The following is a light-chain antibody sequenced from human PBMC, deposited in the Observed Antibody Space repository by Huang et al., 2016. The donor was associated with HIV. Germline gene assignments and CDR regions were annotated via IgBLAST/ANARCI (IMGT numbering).Light chain of an antibody. CDR3: QQYGSSSYT. Sequence: EIVLTQSPGTLSLSPGERATLSCRASQSVSSSYLAWYQQKPGQAPRLLIYGASSRATGIPDRFSGSGSGTDFTHTISRLEPEDFAVYYCQQYGSSSYTFGQGTKLEIK. V-gene: IGKV3-20*01. CDR2: GAS. CDR1: QSVSSSY. J-gene: IGKJ2*01.